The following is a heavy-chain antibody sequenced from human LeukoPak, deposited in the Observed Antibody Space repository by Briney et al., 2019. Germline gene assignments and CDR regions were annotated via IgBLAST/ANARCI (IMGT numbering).Heavy chain of an antibody. V-gene: IGHV3-53*01. Sequence: GGSLRLSCAASGFTVSSNYMSWVRQAPGKGLEWVSVIYSGGSTYYADSVKGRFTISRGNSKNTLYLQMNSLRAEDTAVYYCAKDSWVATGTTFYQDYWGQGTLVTVSS. CDR3: AKDSWVATGTTFYQDY. CDR1: GFTVSSNY. D-gene: IGHD1-1*01. J-gene: IGHJ4*02. CDR2: IYSGGST.